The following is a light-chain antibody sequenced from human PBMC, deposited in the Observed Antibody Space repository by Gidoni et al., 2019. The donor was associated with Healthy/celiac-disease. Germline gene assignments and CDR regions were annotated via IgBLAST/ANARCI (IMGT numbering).Light chain of an antibody. CDR2: GAS. CDR1: QSVSSSY. V-gene: IGKV3-20*01. Sequence: EIVLTQSPGTLSLSPGERATLSCRASQSVSSSYLAWYQQKPGQAPRLLIYGASSRATGIPDRFSGCVSGTDFTLTISRLEPEDFAVYSCQPYGSSGRTFGQGTKVEIK. CDR3: QPYGSSGRT. J-gene: IGKJ1*01.